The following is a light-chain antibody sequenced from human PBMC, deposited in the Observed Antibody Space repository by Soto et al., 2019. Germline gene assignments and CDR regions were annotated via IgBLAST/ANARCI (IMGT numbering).Light chain of an antibody. CDR3: QQFYTWPLT. CDR1: QSVSRN. CDR2: HAS. V-gene: IGKV3-15*01. Sequence: DIVMTQSPATLSVSPGEGATLSCRASQSVSRNLAWYQQKPGQAPRLVLYHASTRATGIPDRFSGSGSGKEFTLTIASLQSEDFAVYYCQQFYTWPLTFGPGTKVDIK. J-gene: IGKJ3*01.